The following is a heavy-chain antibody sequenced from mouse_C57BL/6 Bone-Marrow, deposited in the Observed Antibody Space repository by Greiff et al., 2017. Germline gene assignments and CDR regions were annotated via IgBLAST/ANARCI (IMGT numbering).Heavy chain of an antibody. J-gene: IGHJ1*03. D-gene: IGHD1-1*01. V-gene: IGHV2-5*01. CDR3: AITVVATDWYFDV. CDR1: GFPLPGYG. Sequence: VQLQQSGPGLVQPSQSLSITCPVSGFPLPGYGVHWVRQSPGKGLEWLGVIWRGGSTDYNAAFMSRLSITKDHSKSQVFFKMNSLQADDTAIYCCAITVVATDWYFDVWGTGTTVTVSS. CDR2: IWRGGST.